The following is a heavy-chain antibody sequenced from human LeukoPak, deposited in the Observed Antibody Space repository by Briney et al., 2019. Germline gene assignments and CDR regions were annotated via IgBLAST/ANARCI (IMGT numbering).Heavy chain of an antibody. J-gene: IGHJ4*02. CDR1: GYTFTSYY. D-gene: IGHD1-7*01. CDR3: ARDEGPPRYNWNYGGPDY. CDR2: INPSGGST. Sequence: ASVKVSCEASGYTFTSYYMHWMRQAPGQGLEWMGIINPSGGSTSYAQKFQGRVTMTRDTSTNTFYMELSSLRSEDTAVYYCARDEGPPRYNWNYGGPDYWDQGTLVTVSS. V-gene: IGHV1-46*01.